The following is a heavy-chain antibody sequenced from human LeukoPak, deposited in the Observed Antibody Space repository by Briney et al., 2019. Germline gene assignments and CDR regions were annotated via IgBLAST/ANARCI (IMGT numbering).Heavy chain of an antibody. Sequence: PGGSLRLSCAASGFTFSSYAMSWVRQAPGKGLEWVSAISGSGGSTYYADSVKGRFTISRDNSKNTLYLQMNSLRAEDTAVYYCAKASVGATTYLTFDYWGQGTLVTVSS. D-gene: IGHD1-26*01. V-gene: IGHV3-23*01. CDR2: ISGSGGST. J-gene: IGHJ4*02. CDR3: AKASVGATTYLTFDY. CDR1: GFTFSSYA.